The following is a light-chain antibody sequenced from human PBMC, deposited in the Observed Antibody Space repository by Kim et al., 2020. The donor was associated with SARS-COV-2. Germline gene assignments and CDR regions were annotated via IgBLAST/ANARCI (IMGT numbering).Light chain of an antibody. V-gene: IGLV3-1*01. Sequence: SYELTQPPSVSVSPGQTASITCSGYKLGDKYVSWYQQKPGQSPVVVIYQDNQRPSGLPERFSGSNSGNTATLTISGTQAMDEADYYCQAWDSSTHNYV. J-gene: IGLJ1*01. CDR1: KLGDKY. CDR3: QAWDSSTHNYV. CDR2: QDN.